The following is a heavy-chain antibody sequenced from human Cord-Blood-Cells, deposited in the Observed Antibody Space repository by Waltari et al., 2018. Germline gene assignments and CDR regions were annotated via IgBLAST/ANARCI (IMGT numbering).Heavy chain of an antibody. D-gene: IGHD2-2*01. Sequence: QVQLQQSGPGLVTPSQTLSLTCVISGDSVSSNSATRNWIRQSPSRGLEGLGRTYYRSKWYNDYAVSVKSRITINPDTSKNQFSRQLNSVTPEDTAVYYCARAGYCSSTSCYAFDIWGQGTMVTVSS. V-gene: IGHV6-1*01. CDR1: GDSVSSNSAT. J-gene: IGHJ3*02. CDR3: ARAGYCSSTSCYAFDI. CDR2: TYYRSKWYN.